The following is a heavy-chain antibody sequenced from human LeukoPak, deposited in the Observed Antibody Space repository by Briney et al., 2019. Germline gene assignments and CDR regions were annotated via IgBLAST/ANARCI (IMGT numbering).Heavy chain of an antibody. CDR3: ARDDFEYSVHYGMDV. J-gene: IGHJ6*02. CDR1: GGSISTYY. D-gene: IGHD3-9*01. CDR2: VYRSGNG. Sequence: SETLSLTCSVSGGSISTYYWSWIGQPAGKGLEWIGRVYRSGNGNYNPSLQSRVTMSVDTSKNQISLRLRSVTAADTAVYYCARDDFEYSVHYGMDVWGQGTAVTVSS. V-gene: IGHV4-4*07.